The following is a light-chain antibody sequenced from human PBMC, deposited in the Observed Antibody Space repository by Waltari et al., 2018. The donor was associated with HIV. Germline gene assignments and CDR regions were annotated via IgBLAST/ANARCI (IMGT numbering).Light chain of an antibody. CDR3: NSRDRSGNHLV. V-gene: IGLV3-19*01. Sequence: SSELTQDPAVSVALGQTVRITCQGDSLRIYYASWYPQKPGQAPLLVIVGKDNRPSGIPDRFSGSRSGNTTSLTITGAQAEDEADYYCNSRDRSGNHLVFGGGTKLTVL. CDR1: SLRIYY. J-gene: IGLJ2*01. CDR2: GKD.